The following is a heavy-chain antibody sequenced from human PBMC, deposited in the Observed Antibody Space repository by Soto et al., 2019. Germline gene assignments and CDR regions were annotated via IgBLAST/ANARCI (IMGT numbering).Heavy chain of an antibody. Sequence: LRLTCAVYGGSFSGYYWSWIRQPPGKGLEWIGEINHSGSTNYNPSLKSRVTISVDTSKNQFSLKLSSVTAADTAVYYCAKHRECYGNTGYCGEFDPWGQGTLVTV. D-gene: IGHD3-16*01. CDR1: GGSFSGYY. CDR2: INHSGST. J-gene: IGHJ5*02. CDR3: AKHRECYGNTGYCGEFDP. V-gene: IGHV4-34*01.